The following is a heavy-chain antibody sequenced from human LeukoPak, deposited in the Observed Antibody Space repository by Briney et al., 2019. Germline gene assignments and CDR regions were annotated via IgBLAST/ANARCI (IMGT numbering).Heavy chain of an antibody. CDR3: AGKYWAGADY. V-gene: IGHV3-30*04. D-gene: IGHD2-15*01. Sequence: GGSLRLSCAASGFAFSSYALHWVRQAPGKGLEWVAVVSYDGNDKYYADSVQGRFTISRDNSKNTVYLQMNGLRPEDTALYYCAGKYWAGADYWGQGTLVTVSS. J-gene: IGHJ4*02. CDR2: VSYDGNDK. CDR1: GFAFSSYA.